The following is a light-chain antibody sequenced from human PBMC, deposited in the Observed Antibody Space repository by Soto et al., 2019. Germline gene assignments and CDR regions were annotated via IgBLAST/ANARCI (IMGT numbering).Light chain of an antibody. V-gene: IGLV2-14*03. CDR2: DVS. J-gene: IGLJ1*01. Sequence: QSVLTQPASVSGSPGQSITISCTVTSSDVGGYNYVSWYQQHPGKAPKLMVYDVSNRPSGVSNRFFGSKSGNTASLTISGLQAGDEADYYCSSYTSSSTPLYVFGTGTKVTV. CDR3: SSYTSSSTPLYV. CDR1: SSDVGGYNY.